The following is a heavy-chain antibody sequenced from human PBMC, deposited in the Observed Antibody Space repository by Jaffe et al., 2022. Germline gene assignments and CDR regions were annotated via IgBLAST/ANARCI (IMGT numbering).Heavy chain of an antibody. CDR2: IYHSGST. V-gene: IGHV4-4*02. J-gene: IGHJ2*01. Sequence: QVQLQESGPGLVKPSGTLSLTCAVSGGSISSSNWWSWVRQPPGKGLEWIGEIYHSGSTNYNPSLKSRVTISVDKSKNQFSLKLSSVTAADTAVYYCARGPSVVAATKGVPYFDLWGRGTLVTVSS. CDR1: GGSISSSNW. CDR3: ARGPSVVAATKGVPYFDL. D-gene: IGHD2-15*01.